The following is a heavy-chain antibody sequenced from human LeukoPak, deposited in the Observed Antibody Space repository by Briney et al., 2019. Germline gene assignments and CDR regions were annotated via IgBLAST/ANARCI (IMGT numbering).Heavy chain of an antibody. CDR2: ITRSSSTI. V-gene: IGHV3-48*02. J-gene: IGHJ4*02. CDR1: GFTFSSYS. Sequence: RGSLRLSCAASGFTFSSYSMNWVRQAPGKGLEWVSYITRSSSTIHYRDSVKGRFTISRDNAKNSLYLQMNSLRDEDTAVYYCVRDPDALDYWGQGTLVTVSS. CDR3: VRDPDALDY.